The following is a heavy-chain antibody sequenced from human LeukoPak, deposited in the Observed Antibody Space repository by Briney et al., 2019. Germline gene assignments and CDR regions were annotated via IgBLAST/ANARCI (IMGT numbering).Heavy chain of an antibody. CDR3: GEVQTVNKFDY. D-gene: IGHD1-1*01. J-gene: IGHJ4*01. CDR1: GFTFSDYY. CDR2: ISSSSTI. V-gene: IGHV3-11*01. Sequence: PGGSLRLSCAASGFTFSDYYMSWIRQAPGKGLEWVSYISSSSTIYYADSVKGRFTISRDNAKNSLYLQMTSLRHEDTAVYYCGEVQTVNKFDYWGRGTLVTVSS.